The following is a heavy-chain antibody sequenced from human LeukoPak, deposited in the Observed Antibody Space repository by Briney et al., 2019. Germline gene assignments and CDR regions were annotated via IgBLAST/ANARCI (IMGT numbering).Heavy chain of an antibody. Sequence: GGSLRLSCVASGFTFSIYWMSWVRQAPGKGLEWVANIKHDGAEKYFVDSVKGRFTISRDNVKNSLFLQMNSLRAEDTAMYYCARRYSYGYFNCWGQGTLVTVSS. J-gene: IGHJ4*02. CDR1: GFTFSIYW. D-gene: IGHD5-18*01. V-gene: IGHV3-7*01. CDR2: IKHDGAEK. CDR3: ARRYSYGYFNC.